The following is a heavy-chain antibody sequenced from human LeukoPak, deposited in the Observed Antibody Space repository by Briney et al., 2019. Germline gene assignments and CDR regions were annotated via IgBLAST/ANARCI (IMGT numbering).Heavy chain of an antibody. CDR2: IYHSGST. D-gene: IGHD1-1*01. V-gene: IGHV4-4*03. J-gene: IGHJ4*02. CDR1: GGSISSGNW. CDR3: ARIGNYYFDY. Sequence: PGTPSLTCAVSGGSISSGNWWSWVRQPPGKGLEWIGEIYHSGSTNYNPSLKSRVTISVDKSMNQFSLKLTSVTAADTAVYYCARIGNYYFDYWGQGTLLTVSS.